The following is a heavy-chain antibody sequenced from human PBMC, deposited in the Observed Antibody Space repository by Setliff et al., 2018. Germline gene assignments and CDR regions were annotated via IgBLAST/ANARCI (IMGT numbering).Heavy chain of an antibody. CDR3: ARTMITFGGVIVHAFDI. CDR1: GYTFTSYD. Sequence: ASVKVSCKASGYTFTSYDINWVRQATGQGLEWMGWMNPNSGNTGYAQKFQGRVTMTRNTSISTAYMGLSSLRSEDTAVYYCARTMITFGGVIVHAFDIWGQGTMVTVSS. V-gene: IGHV1-8*02. D-gene: IGHD3-16*02. J-gene: IGHJ3*02. CDR2: MNPNSGNT.